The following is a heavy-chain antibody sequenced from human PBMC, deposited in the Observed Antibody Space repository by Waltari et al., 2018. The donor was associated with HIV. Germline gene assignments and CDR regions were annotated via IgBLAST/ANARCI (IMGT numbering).Heavy chain of an antibody. CDR1: GVTFSRYG. J-gene: IGHJ4*02. V-gene: IGHV3-30*02. CDR3: ARDQVVRGVPHF. D-gene: IGHD3-10*01. CDR2: IRYDASNT. Sequence: SGVTFSRYGMHWVRQAPGKGLEWVAFIRYDASNTYYAESVKGRFTISRDNSRDTLYLQMNSLRPEDTAVYYCARDQVVRGVPHFWGQGALVTVSS.